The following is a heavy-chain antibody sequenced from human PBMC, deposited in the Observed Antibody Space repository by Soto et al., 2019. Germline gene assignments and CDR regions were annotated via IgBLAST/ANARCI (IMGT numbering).Heavy chain of an antibody. CDR1: GGSISSSSYY. Sequence: PSETLSLTCTVSGGSISSSSYYWGWIRQPPGKGLEWIGSIYYSGSTYYNPSLKSRVTISVDTSKNQLSLKLSSVTAADTAVYYCPKDSGCVNNACAYDPLGQGTLVTVSS. CDR2: IYYSGST. CDR3: PKDSGCVNNACAYDP. J-gene: IGHJ5*02. D-gene: IGHD1-20*01. V-gene: IGHV4-39*02.